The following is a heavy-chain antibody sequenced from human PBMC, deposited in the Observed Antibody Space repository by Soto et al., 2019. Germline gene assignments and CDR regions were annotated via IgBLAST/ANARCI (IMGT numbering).Heavy chain of an antibody. CDR2: IYYSGST. D-gene: IGHD3-10*01. Sequence: PSETLSLTCTVSGGSISSGDYYWSWIRQPPGKGLEWIGYIYYSGSTYYNPSLKSRVTISVDTSKNQFSLKLSSVTAADTAVYYCARGTMVRGVYNWFDPWGQGTLVTVSS. V-gene: IGHV4-30-4*01. CDR3: ARGTMVRGVYNWFDP. J-gene: IGHJ5*02. CDR1: GGSISSGDYY.